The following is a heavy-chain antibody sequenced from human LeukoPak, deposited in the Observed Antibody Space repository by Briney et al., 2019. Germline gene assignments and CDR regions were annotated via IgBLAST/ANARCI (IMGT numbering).Heavy chain of an antibody. CDR3: ARGGAWLRLDAFDL. CDR1: GFTFSTCA. CDR2: VSFDGTSK. V-gene: IGHV3-30-3*01. Sequence: GGSLRLSCAASGFTFSTCAMHWVRQTPGKGLEWVAVVSFDGTSKYYADSVKGRLTISRDNSKNTLYLQMNNVGTEDTAVYSCARGGAWLRLDAFDLWGQGTVVTVSS. D-gene: IGHD5-12*01. J-gene: IGHJ3*01.